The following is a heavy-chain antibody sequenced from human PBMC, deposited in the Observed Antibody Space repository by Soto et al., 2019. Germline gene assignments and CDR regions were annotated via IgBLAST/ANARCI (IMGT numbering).Heavy chain of an antibody. D-gene: IGHD3-16*01. CDR1: GFNFSRDG. CDR2: ITDNGRNT. J-gene: IGHJ4*02. V-gene: IGHV3-23*01. CDR3: AKERAITTAFDY. Sequence: SLSLSCAASGFNFSRDGMGWVRQAPGKGLEWVSLITDNGRNTYYADSVKGRFTISRDNTKNTLCLQMNSLRAEDTAVYYCAKERAITTAFDYWGQGALVNVST.